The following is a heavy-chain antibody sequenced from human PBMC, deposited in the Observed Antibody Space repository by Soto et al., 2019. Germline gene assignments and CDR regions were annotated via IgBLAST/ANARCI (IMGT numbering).Heavy chain of an antibody. V-gene: IGHV1-46*01. Sequence: ASVKVSCTASGYTFTSDYMHCVRQAPGQGLEWMGIINPSGDSTSYAQKFQGRVTMTRDTSSSTVYMELSSLRSEDTAVYYCARSYYDYVWGSYRSAHFDYWGQGTLVTVSS. CDR2: INPSGDST. CDR3: ARSYYDYVWGSYRSAHFDY. J-gene: IGHJ4*02. D-gene: IGHD3-16*02. CDR1: GYTFTSDY.